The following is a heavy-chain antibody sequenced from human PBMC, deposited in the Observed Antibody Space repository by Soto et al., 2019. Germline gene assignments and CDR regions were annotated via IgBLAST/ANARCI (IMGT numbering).Heavy chain of an antibody. CDR2: ISWDGEST. CDR1: GYAFEDYA. J-gene: IGHJ4*02. V-gene: IGHV3-43D*04. D-gene: IGHD4-17*01. CDR3: AKGSGYTVTQTFDY. Sequence: PGGSLSLSCATSGYAFEDYAMHWVRQVPGKGLEWVSLISWDGESTYYADPVKGRFTVSRDNSEKSLYLQMNSVRVDDTALYYCAKGSGYTVTQTFDYWGQGNLVTVSS.